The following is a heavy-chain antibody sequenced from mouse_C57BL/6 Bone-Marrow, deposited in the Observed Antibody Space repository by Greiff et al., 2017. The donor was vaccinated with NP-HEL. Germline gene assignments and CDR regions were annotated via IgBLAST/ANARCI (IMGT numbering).Heavy chain of an antibody. CDR3: AKNSLYYSNYWYFDV. CDR2: IWRGGST. D-gene: IGHD2-5*01. CDR1: GFSLTSYG. Sequence: VKLVESGPGLVQPSQSLSITCTVSGFSLTSYGVHWVRQSPGKGLEWLGVIWRGGSTDYNAAFMSRLSITKDNSKSQVFFKMNSLQADDTAIYYCAKNSLYYSNYWYFDVWGTGTTVTVSS. J-gene: IGHJ1*03. V-gene: IGHV2-5*01.